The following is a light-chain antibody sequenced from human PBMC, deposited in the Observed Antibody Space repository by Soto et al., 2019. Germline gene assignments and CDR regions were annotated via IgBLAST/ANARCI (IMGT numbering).Light chain of an antibody. CDR3: QQNYRAPLT. J-gene: IGKJ4*01. CDR1: QGVGSH. Sequence: DIQMTQSPSSVSALIGDRVTITCRASQGVGSHVNWYQQKPGKAPNLLIDGASNLQSGVPSTFSGSGSGTDFTLTISSLQPEDFATYYCQQNYRAPLTFGGGTKVEIK. V-gene: IGKV1-39*01. CDR2: GAS.